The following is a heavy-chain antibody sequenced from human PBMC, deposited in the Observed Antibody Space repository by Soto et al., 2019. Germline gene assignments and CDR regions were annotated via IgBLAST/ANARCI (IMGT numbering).Heavy chain of an antibody. CDR3: ARANLRGYSYGSYGMDV. CDR1: GYSFTSYW. D-gene: IGHD5-18*01. CDR2: IYPGDSDT. J-gene: IGHJ6*02. Sequence: PGESLKISCKGSGYSFTSYWIGWVRQMPGKGLEWMGIIYPGDSDTRYSPSFQGQVTISADKSISTAYLQWSSLKASDTAMYYCARANLRGYSYGSYGMDVWGQGTTVTVSS. V-gene: IGHV5-51*01.